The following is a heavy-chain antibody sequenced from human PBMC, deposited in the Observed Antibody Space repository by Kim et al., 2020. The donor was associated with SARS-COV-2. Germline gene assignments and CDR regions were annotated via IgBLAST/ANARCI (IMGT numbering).Heavy chain of an antibody. Sequence: GGSLRLSCAASGFTFSSYSMNWVRQAPGKGLEWVSSISSSSSYIYYADSVKGRFTISRDNAKNSLYLQMNSLRAEDTAVYYCARVPYRRGFDFDYWGQGTLVTVSS. CDR1: GFTFSSYS. CDR3: ARVPYRRGFDFDY. CDR2: ISSSSSYI. D-gene: IGHD5-12*01. V-gene: IGHV3-21*01. J-gene: IGHJ4*02.